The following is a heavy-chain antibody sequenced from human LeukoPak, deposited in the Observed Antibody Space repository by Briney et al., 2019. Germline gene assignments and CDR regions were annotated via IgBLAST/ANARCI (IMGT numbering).Heavy chain of an antibody. CDR3: ARGAQPGGNYFDY. J-gene: IGHJ4*02. V-gene: IGHV3-7*01. Sequence: GGSLRLSCAASGFTFSSYWMSWVRQAPGKGLEWVANIKQDGSEEYYVDSVKGRFTISRDNAKNSLYLQMNSLRAEDTAVYYCARGAQPGGNYFDYWGQGTLVTVSS. CDR2: IKQDGSEE. D-gene: IGHD4-23*01. CDR1: GFTFSSYW.